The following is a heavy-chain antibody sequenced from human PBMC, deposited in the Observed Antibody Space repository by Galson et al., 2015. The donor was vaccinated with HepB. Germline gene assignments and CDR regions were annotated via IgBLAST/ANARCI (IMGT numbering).Heavy chain of an antibody. CDR1: GFTFSSYA. CDR3: ETGESSGYYYDY. D-gene: IGHD3-22*01. CDR2: ISGSGGST. Sequence: SLRLSCAASGFTFSSYAMSWVRQAPGKGLEWVSAISGSGGSTYYADSVKGRFTISRDNSKNTLYLQMNSLRAEDTAVYYCETGESSGYYYDYWGQGTLVTVSS. V-gene: IGHV3-23*01. J-gene: IGHJ4*02.